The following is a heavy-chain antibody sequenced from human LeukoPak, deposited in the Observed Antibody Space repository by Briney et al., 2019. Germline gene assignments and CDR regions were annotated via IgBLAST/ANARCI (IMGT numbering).Heavy chain of an antibody. V-gene: IGHV1-69*13. CDR2: IIPIFGTA. J-gene: IGHJ6*02. CDR1: GYTFTGYY. D-gene: IGHD1-7*01. Sequence: GASVKVSCKASGYTFTGYYMHWVRQAPEQGLEWMGGIIPIFGTANYAQKFQGRVTITADESTSTAYMELSSLRSEDTAVYYCAHPAWSRTYYYGMDVWGQGTTVTVSS. CDR3: AHPAWSRTYYYGMDV.